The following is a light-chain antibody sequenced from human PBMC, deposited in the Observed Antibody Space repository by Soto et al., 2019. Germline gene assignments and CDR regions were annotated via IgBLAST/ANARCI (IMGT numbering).Light chain of an antibody. J-gene: IGKJ5*01. V-gene: IGKV1-33*01. Sequence: SKMTQSPYSLFASVRDRVTITCQATLDINIYLNWYQQKPGKAPNLLIYDASNLEIGDPSRFSGSGSGTHFTYTISSLQTEDIGTYYCQQYDILPITFGRGTRLEIK. CDR3: QQYDILPIT. CDR1: LDINIY. CDR2: DAS.